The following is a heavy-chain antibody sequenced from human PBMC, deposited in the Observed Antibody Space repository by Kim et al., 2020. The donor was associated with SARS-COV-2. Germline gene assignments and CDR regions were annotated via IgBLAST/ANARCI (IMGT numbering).Heavy chain of an antibody. CDR3: ARGGGVVVVIARREYYYGMDV. D-gene: IGHD2-21*01. CDR1: GYTFTSYG. J-gene: IGHJ6*02. V-gene: IGHV1-18*04. CDR2: ISAYNGNT. Sequence: ASVKVSCKASGYTFTSYGISWVRQAPGQGLEWMGWISAYNGNTNYAQKLQGRVTMTTNTSTSTAYMELRSLRSDDTAVYYCARGGGVVVVIARREYYYGMDVWGQGTTVTVSS.